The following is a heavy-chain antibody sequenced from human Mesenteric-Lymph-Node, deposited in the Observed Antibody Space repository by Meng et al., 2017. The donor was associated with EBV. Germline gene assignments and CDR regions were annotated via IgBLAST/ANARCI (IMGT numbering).Heavy chain of an antibody. Sequence: QVQLQQGGEGLWKLTETLSLSCVFFGGSVSAYYGGWVRQTPGKGLEWIGEFHHDGHTSYNPSLRSLVTTSVDTSKNQFSLNLMSVTAADTAVYYCARHNDHYFDIWGQGTLVTVSS. CDR1: GGSVSAYY. CDR2: FHHDGHT. CDR3: ARHNDHYFDI. V-gene: IGHV4-34*01. J-gene: IGHJ4*02. D-gene: IGHD5-24*01.